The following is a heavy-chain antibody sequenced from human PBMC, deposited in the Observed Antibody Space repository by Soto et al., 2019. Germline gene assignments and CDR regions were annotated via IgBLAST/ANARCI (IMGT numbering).Heavy chain of an antibody. CDR3: ARGTVTSGRWFGP. Sequence: QVHLVQSGTEVKEPGASVKVSCKASASTFTGYTINWVRQAPGQGLEWMGWISTFNGNTKYAGNFEGRVTMTTNTSTTTAYLGVTSLTFDDSAVYFCARGTVTSGRWFGPWGQGTLVSVSS. CDR2: ISTFNGNT. J-gene: IGHJ5*02. CDR1: ASTFTGYT. D-gene: IGHD4-17*01. V-gene: IGHV1-18*04.